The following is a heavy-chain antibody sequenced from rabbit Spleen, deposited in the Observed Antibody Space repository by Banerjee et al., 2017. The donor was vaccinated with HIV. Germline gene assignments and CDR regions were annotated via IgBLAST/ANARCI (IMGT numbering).Heavy chain of an antibody. V-gene: IGHV1S45*01. Sequence: EQLEESGGGLVKPEGSLTLTCEASGVSFSDKDVMCWVRQAPGKGLEWIACINTATGKGVYATWAKGRFTISRTSSTTVTLQMTSLTAADTATYFCARDLTSVIGWNFNLWGPGTLVTVS. CDR3: ARDLTSVIGWNFNL. CDR2: INTATGKG. D-gene: IGHD1-1*01. J-gene: IGHJ4*01. CDR1: GVSFSDKDV.